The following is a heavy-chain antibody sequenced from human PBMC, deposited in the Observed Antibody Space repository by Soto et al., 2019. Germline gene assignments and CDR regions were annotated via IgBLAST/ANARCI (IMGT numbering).Heavy chain of an antibody. CDR1: GGSMSGYY. J-gene: IGHJ4*02. V-gene: IGHV4-34*01. D-gene: IGHD2-8*02. CDR2: INHSGST. CDR3: ARAKITGLFDY. Sequence: PSETLSLTCTVSGGSMSGYYWSWIRQPPGTGLEWIGEINHSGSTNYNPSLKSRVTISVDTSKNQFSLKPTSVTAADTAVYYCARAKITGLFDYWGQGTLVTVSS.